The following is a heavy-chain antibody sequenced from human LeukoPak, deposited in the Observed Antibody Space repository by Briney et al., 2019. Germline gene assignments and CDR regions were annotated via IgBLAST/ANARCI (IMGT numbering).Heavy chain of an antibody. Sequence: ASVKVSCKVSGSTLTELSMHWVRQAPGEGLEWMGGFDPEDGEAIYAQKFQGRVTMTEDTSTDTVYMELASLRSEDTAVYYCATDFLGFDPWGQGTLVTVSS. J-gene: IGHJ5*02. CDR2: FDPEDGEA. V-gene: IGHV1-24*01. CDR3: ATDFLGFDP. CDR1: GSTLTELS. D-gene: IGHD2/OR15-2a*01.